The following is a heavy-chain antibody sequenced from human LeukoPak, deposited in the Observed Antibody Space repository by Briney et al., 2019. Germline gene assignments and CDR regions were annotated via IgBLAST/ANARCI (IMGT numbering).Heavy chain of an antibody. CDR3: VRGYSFGPYGMDV. J-gene: IGHJ6*02. CDR1: GGTFSSSA. D-gene: IGHD2-15*01. Sequence: ASVKVSCKASGGTFSSSAISWVRQAPGQGLEWMGGIIPIFGTANYAQKFQGRVTITADESTSTAYMELSSLRSEDTAVYFCVRGYSFGPYGMDVWGQGTTVTVSS. CDR2: IIPIFGTA. V-gene: IGHV1-69*13.